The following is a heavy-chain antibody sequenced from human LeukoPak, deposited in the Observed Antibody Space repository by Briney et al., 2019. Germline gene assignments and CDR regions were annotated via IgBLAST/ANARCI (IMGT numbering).Heavy chain of an antibody. CDR2: ISSSSNYI. D-gene: IGHD3-3*01. CDR3: PKEEWLLAVYFDY. J-gene: IGHJ4*02. V-gene: IGHV3-21*03. CDR1: GFTFSSYS. Sequence: GSLRLSCAASGFTFSSYSMNWVRQAPGKGLEWVSSISSSSNYIYYADSVKGQFTISSDKAKLSLYLHMNKLRADHTVVYIYPKEEWLLAVYFDYWGQGTLVTVSS.